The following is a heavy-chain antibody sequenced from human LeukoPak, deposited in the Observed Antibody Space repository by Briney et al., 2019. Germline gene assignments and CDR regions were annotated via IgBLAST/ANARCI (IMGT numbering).Heavy chain of an antibody. CDR1: GFTFSSYW. V-gene: IGHV3-7*05. CDR2: IKQDGSEK. J-gene: IGHJ5*02. CDR3: ARAVAGYNWFDP. Sequence: GGSLRLSCAASGFTFSSYWMSWVRQAPGKGLEWVANIKQDGSEKYYVDSVKGRFTISRDNAKNSLYLQMNGLRAEGTAVYYCARAVAGYNWFDPWGQGTLVTVSS. D-gene: IGHD6-19*01.